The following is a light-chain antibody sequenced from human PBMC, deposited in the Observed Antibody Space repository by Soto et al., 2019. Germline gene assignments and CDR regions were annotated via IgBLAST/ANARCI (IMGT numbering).Light chain of an antibody. Sequence: DVVMTQSPLSLPVTLGQPASISCRSSQSLVYSNGNTYLTWFQQRPGQSPRRLIYEVSKRDSGVPDRFSGSGSGTDFTLKISRVEAEDVGVYYCMQPLQSWTFGQGTKVDIK. V-gene: IGKV2-30*01. CDR3: MQPLQSWT. CDR2: EVS. CDR1: QSLVYSNGNTY. J-gene: IGKJ1*01.